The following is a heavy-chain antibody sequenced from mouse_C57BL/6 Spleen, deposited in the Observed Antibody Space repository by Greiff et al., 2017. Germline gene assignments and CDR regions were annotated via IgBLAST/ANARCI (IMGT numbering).Heavy chain of an antibody. CDR3: EVEESAFDY. CDR1: GYTFTGYW. Sequence: QVQLQQSGAELMKPGASVKLSCKATGYTFTGYWIEWVKQRPGHGLEWIGEILPGSGSTHYNEQFKGKATFTADTTSNTAYMQLSSLTTEDAAIYYYEVEESAFDYWGQGTTLTVSS. V-gene: IGHV1-9*01. CDR2: ILPGSGST. J-gene: IGHJ2*01. D-gene: IGHD1-1*01.